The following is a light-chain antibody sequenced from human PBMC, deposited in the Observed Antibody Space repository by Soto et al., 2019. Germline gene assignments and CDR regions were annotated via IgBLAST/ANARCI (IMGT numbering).Light chain of an antibody. CDR2: GAS. Sequence: EIVMPQSPATLSVSPGYGGTITCRASQSVSSNLAWYQQKPGQAPRLLIYGASTRATGIPDRFSGTKSWTDFTRTSRRLEPEDFAVYYCQQRSNWPLTVGGGTKVEIK. V-gene: IGKV3D-15*01. CDR1: QSVSSN. J-gene: IGKJ4*01. CDR3: QQRSNWPLT.